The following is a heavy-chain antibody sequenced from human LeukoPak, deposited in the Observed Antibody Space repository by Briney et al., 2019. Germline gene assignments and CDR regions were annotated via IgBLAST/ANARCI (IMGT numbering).Heavy chain of an antibody. D-gene: IGHD6-13*01. CDR3: AKGGYSSSWYNY. CDR2: ISWNSGSI. J-gene: IGHJ4*02. Sequence: GRSLRLSCAASGFTFDDYAMHWVRQAPGKGLEWVSGISWNSGSIGYADSVKGRFTISRDNAKNSLYLQMNSLRTEDTALYYCAKGGYSSSWYNYWGQGTLVTVSS. CDR1: GFTFDDYA. V-gene: IGHV3-9*01.